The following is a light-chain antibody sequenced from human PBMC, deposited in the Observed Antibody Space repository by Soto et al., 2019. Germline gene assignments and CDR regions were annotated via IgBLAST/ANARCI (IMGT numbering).Light chain of an antibody. J-gene: IGLJ2*01. Sequence: QSVLTQPPSASGSLGQSVTISCTGNSSDVGGYNYVSWHQQHPGKAPKVMIYEVTKRPPGVPDRFSGSKSGNTASLTVSGRQAEDEADYYCSSFAGGGNPVLLGGGTQLTVL. CDR2: EVT. V-gene: IGLV2-8*01. CDR3: SSFAGGGNPVL. CDR1: SSDVGGYNY.